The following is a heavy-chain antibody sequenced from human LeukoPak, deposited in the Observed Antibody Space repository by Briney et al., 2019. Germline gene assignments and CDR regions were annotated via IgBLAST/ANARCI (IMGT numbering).Heavy chain of an antibody. CDR3: ARVEVRGVRGFDY. Sequence: SVKVSCKACGYTFTSYGISCVRQAPGQGLEWMGWIIPIFGTANYAQKFQGRVTITADKSTSTAYMELSSLRSEDTAVYYCARVEVRGVRGFDYWGQGTLVTVSS. J-gene: IGHJ4*02. V-gene: IGHV1-69*06. D-gene: IGHD3-10*01. CDR1: GYTFTSYG. CDR2: IIPIFGTA.